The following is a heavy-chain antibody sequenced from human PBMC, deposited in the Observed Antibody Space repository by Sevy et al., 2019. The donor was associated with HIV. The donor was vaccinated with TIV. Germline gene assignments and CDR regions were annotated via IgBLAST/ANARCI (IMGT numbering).Heavy chain of an antibody. J-gene: IGHJ4*02. CDR1: GYSFTSYG. V-gene: IGHV1-2*02. CDR2: IDPNSGGT. Sequence: ASVKVSCKASGYSFTSYGISWVRQAPGQGLEWMGWIDPNSGGTNYAQKFQGRVTMSTDTSISTAYMELSRLRSDDTALYYCSRSVYGSRTYLNDYWGQGTLVTVSS. CDR3: SRSVYGSRTYLNDY. D-gene: IGHD3-10*01.